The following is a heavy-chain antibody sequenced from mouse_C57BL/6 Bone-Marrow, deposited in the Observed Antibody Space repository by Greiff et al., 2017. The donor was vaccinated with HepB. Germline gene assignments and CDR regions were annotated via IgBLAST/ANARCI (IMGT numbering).Heavy chain of an antibody. D-gene: IGHD2-2*01. J-gene: IGHJ1*03. CDR1: GYTFTSYW. V-gene: IGHV1-52*01. CDR3: ATYGYDGLDFDV. Sequence: QVQLQQPGAELVRPGSSVKLSCKASGYTFTSYWMHWVKQRPIQGLEWIGNIDPSDSETHYNQKFKDKATLTVDKSSSTAYMQLSSLTSEDSAVYYCATYGYDGLDFDVWGTGTTVTVSS. CDR2: IDPSDSET.